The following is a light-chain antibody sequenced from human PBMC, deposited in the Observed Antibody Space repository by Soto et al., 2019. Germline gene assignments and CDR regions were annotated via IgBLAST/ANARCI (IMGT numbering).Light chain of an antibody. V-gene: IGKV4-1*01. J-gene: IGKJ3*01. CDR2: WAS. CDR1: QSVLYSSNNKNY. Sequence: DIVMTQSPDSLAVSLGERATINCKSSQSVLYSSNNKNYLAWYQQKPGQPPKLLIYWASTRESGVPDRFSGSGSGTDFTLTISSLQAEDVAVYYCQQYYGIPFTFGPGTKVDIK. CDR3: QQYYGIPFT.